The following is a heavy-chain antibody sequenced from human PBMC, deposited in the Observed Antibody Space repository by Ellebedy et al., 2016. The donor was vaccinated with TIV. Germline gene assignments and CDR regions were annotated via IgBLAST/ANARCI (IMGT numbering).Heavy chain of an antibody. V-gene: IGHV3-23*01. D-gene: IGHD3/OR15-3a*01. J-gene: IGHJ4*02. Sequence: PGGSLRLSCAASGFTFSTYPMNWVRQAPGKGLEWVSIISANGGTTYYAASVKGRFTISRANSKNTLFLQMSSMRAEDTAVYFCARRSTDFAFDSWGQGTLVTVSS. CDR1: GFTFSTYP. CDR2: ISANGGTT. CDR3: ARRSTDFAFDS.